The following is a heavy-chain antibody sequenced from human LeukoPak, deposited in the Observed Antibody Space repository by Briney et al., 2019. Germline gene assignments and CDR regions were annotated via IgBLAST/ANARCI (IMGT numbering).Heavy chain of an antibody. D-gene: IGHD2-8*01. J-gene: IGHJ6*02. CDR3: AREITSASEWSRGTQNGMDV. CDR2: IYYSGST. CDR1: GGSISSSSYY. Sequence: PSETLSLTCTVSGGSISSSSYYWGWIRQPPGKGLEWIGSIYYSGSTYYNPSLKSRVTISVDTSKNQFSLKLSSVTAADTAVYYCAREITSASEWSRGTQNGMDVWGQGTTVTVPS. V-gene: IGHV4-39*07.